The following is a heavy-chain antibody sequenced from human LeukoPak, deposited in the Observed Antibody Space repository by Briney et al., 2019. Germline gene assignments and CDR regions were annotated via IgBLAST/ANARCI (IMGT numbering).Heavy chain of an antibody. J-gene: IGHJ6*03. Sequence: SETLSLTCTVSGGSISSYYWSWIRQPPGKGLEWIGCIYYSGSTNYNPSLKSRVTISVDTSKNQFSLKLSSVTAADTAVYYCARSRVGAKKDYYYYYMDVWGKGTTVTISS. CDR1: GGSISSYY. V-gene: IGHV4-59*01. D-gene: IGHD1-26*01. CDR2: IYYSGST. CDR3: ARSRVGAKKDYYYYYMDV.